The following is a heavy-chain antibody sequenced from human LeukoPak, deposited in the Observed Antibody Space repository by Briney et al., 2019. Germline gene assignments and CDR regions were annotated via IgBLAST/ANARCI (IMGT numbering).Heavy chain of an antibody. CDR3: ARASSTGRYYDILTGYYTLNWFDP. J-gene: IGHJ5*02. CDR1: GGSISSSSYY. CDR2: IYYSGST. D-gene: IGHD3-9*01. V-gene: IGHV4-39*07. Sequence: SETLSLTCTVSGGSISSSSYYWGWIRQPPGKGLEWIGSIYYSGSTYYNPSLKSRVTISVDTSKNQFSLKLSSVTAADTAVYYCARASSTGRYYDILTGYYTLNWFDPWGQGTLVTVSS.